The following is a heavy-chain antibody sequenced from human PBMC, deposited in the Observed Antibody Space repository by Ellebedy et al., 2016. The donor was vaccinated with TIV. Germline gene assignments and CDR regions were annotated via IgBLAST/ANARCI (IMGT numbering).Heavy chain of an antibody. J-gene: IGHJ3*02. CDR1: RGSISSYF. V-gene: IGHV4-59*01. CDR2: IDYRGTT. Sequence: MPSETLSLTCSVSRGSISSYFWSRIRQPPGKGLEWIGFIDYRGTTNYNSSLRSRVTLSIDTSRNQLSLKLSSVTAADTAVYYCARDGQLAFDIWGQGTMVTLSS. CDR3: ARDGQLAFDI. D-gene: IGHD1-1*01.